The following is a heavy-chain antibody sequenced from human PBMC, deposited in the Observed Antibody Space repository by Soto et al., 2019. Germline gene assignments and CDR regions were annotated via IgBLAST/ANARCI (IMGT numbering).Heavy chain of an antibody. J-gene: IGHJ4*02. CDR3: TRGPSGDKVDF. CDR1: GGSVSSADWN. Sequence: QVQLQESGPGLVKPSQTLSLTCTVSGGSVSSADWNWSWIRQTPGKGLEWIGHIYEGGRTYSNPSRVIRATISLDTSKNLFSLTLKSVTAADTAVYYCTRGPSGDKVDFWGQGLLVTVSS. CDR2: IYEGGRT. V-gene: IGHV4-30-4*08. D-gene: IGHD7-27*01.